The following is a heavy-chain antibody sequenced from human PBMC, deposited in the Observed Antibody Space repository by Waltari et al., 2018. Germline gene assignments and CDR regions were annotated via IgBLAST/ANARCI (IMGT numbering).Heavy chain of an antibody. J-gene: IGHJ4*02. Sequence: QVQLQESGPGLVKPSETLSLTCAVSGSSFSSGYYWGWIRQPPGKRLEFIGSIYHSGTTYYNPSLKSRVTILLDTSKTQFSLMLRSVTAADTAVYFCARWFHGDSPSHFDYWGQGTLVTVSS. V-gene: IGHV4-38-2*01. D-gene: IGHD2-21*02. CDR1: GSSFSSGYY. CDR2: IYHSGTT. CDR3: ARWFHGDSPSHFDY.